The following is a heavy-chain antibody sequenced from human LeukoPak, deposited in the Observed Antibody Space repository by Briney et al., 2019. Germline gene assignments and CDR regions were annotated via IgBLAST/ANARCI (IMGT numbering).Heavy chain of an antibody. CDR3: ARSSIIAAAGPYYFDY. D-gene: IGHD6-13*01. J-gene: IGHJ4*02. CDR2: MNPNSGNT. CDR1: GYTFTSYD. V-gene: IGHV1-8*01. Sequence: ASVKVSCKASGYTFTSYDINWVRQATGQGLEWMGWMNPNSGNTGYAQKFQGRVTMTRNTSISTAYMELSSLRSDDTAVYYCARSSIIAAAGPYYFDYWGQGTLVTVSS.